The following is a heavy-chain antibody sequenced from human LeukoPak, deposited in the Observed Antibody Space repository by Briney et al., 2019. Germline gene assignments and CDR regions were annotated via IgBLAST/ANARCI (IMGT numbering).Heavy chain of an antibody. CDR2: TYHTGST. J-gene: IGHJ4*01. D-gene: IGHD2-8*01. V-gene: IGHV4-30-4*01. CDR1: GGSINSGEHY. CDR3: AREGPLYGTSSFDY. Sequence: SSETLSLTCSVSGGSINSGEHYWSWIRQPPGKGLEWIGYTYHTGSTFYNPSLKGRVTISLETSKNLFSLELASVTAADTAVYYCAREGPLYGTSSFDYWGQGALVTVSS.